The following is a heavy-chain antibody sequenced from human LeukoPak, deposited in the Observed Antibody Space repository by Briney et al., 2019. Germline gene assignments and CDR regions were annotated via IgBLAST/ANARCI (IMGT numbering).Heavy chain of an antibody. V-gene: IGHV3-9*01. D-gene: IGHD6-19*01. Sequence: GRCLRLSCAASGFSFDDYAMHGGRQAPGKGLGWVSGISWNSGSIGYADSVKGRFTISRDNAKNSLYLQMNSLRAEDTALYYCAKAVGSGWYNWFDPWGQGTLVTVSS. CDR1: GFSFDDYA. CDR3: AKAVGSGWYNWFDP. CDR2: ISWNSGSI. J-gene: IGHJ5*02.